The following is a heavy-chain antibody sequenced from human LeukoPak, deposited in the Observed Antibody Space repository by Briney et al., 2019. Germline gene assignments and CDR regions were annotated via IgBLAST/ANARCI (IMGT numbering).Heavy chain of an antibody. D-gene: IGHD4-23*01. CDR1: GDSISHYY. V-gene: IGHV4-59*01. CDR2: IYYSGST. J-gene: IGHJ4*02. Sequence: SETLSLTCTVSGDSISHYYWSWIRQPPGKGLEWIGYIYYSGSTNYNPSLKGRVIISVDTSKNQFSLKLSSLTAADTAVYYCARGSSAPRWFPFDYWGQGTLVTVSS. CDR3: ARGSSAPRWFPFDY.